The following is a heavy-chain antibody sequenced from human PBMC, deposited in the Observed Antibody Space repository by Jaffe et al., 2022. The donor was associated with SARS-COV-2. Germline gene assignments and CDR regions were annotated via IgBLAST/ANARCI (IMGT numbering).Heavy chain of an antibody. CDR3: ARGHFRGYCSTTSCYRLDP. D-gene: IGHD2-2*01. Sequence: QVQLVQSGAEVKKVGASVKVSCKASGYTFGSYDINWVRQASGQGLEWMGWMNPDSGNTGYAQKFQGRVTMTANTSITTAYLDLSSLEVDDSAVYYCARGHFRGYCSTTSCYRLDPWGPGTLVTVSS. J-gene: IGHJ5*02. V-gene: IGHV1-8*01. CDR2: MNPDSGNT. CDR1: GYTFGSYD.